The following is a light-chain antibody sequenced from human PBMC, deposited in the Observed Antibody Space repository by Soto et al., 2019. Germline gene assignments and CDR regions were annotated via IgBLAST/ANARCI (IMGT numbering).Light chain of an antibody. V-gene: IGKV3-15*01. CDR1: QSVGSN. CDR3: QQYKDWRT. CDR2: GAS. J-gene: IGKJ1*01. Sequence: EIVMTQSPATLSVSPGERVTLSCRASQSVGSNLAWYQQKPGQPPRLLVFGASTRATGIPARFSGSGSGTEFTLTISSLQSEDFAVYYCQQYKDWRTFGQGTKVEIK.